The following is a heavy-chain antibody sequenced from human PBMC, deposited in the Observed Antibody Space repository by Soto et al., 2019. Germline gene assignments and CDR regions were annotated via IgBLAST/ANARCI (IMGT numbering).Heavy chain of an antibody. CDR2: ISAYNGNT. Sequence: ASVKVSCKASGYTFTSYGISWVRQAPGQGLEWMGWISAYNGNTNYAQKLQGRVTMTTDTSTSTAYMELRSLRSDDTAVYYCARDQVDCSSTSCYSRDYYYYYMDVWGKGTTVTVSS. J-gene: IGHJ6*03. CDR3: ARDQVDCSSTSCYSRDYYYYYMDV. D-gene: IGHD2-2*01. V-gene: IGHV1-18*01. CDR1: GYTFTSYG.